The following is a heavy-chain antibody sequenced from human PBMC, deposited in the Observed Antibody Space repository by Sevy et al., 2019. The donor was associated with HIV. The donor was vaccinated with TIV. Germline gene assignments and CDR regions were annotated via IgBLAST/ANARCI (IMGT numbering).Heavy chain of an antibody. CDR1: GGSISSSSYY. CDR3: ARGTGNDYVWGSYHSQLFDY. Sequence: SETLSLTCTVSGGSISSSSYYWGWIRQPPGKGLEWIGSIYYSGSTHDNPSLKSRVTISVDTSKNQFSLKLSSVTAADTAVYYCARGTGNDYVWGSYHSQLFDYWGQGTLVTVS. CDR2: IYYSGST. D-gene: IGHD3-16*02. V-gene: IGHV4-39*01. J-gene: IGHJ4*02.